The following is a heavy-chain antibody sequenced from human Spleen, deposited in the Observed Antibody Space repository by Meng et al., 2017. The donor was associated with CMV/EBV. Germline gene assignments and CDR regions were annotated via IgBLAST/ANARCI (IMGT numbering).Heavy chain of an antibody. V-gene: IGHV4-31*02. CDR3: ARDLRYSDSSSYFDS. CDR1: GGSISSAGCY. J-gene: IGHJ4*02. Sequence: GGSISSAGCYWTWIRQHPGKGLEWIGYVSYSGSTTYNPSLRSRITISFDTSKNQFSLKLSSVTAADTALYYCARDLRYSDSSSYFDSWGQGSLVTVSS. CDR2: VSYSGST. D-gene: IGHD6-6*01.